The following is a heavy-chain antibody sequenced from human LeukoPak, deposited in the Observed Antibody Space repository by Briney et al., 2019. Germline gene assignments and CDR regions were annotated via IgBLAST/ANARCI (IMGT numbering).Heavy chain of an antibody. V-gene: IGHV1-69*13. CDR1: GDTFSSYA. J-gene: IGHJ3*02. CDR2: IIPIFGTA. CDR3: AVYCSSTSCYRHYDAFDI. D-gene: IGHD2-2*01. Sequence: ASVKVSCKASGDTFSSYAISWVRQAPGQGLEWMGGIIPIFGTANYAQKFQGRVTITADESTSTAYMELSSLRSEDTAVYYCAVYCSSTSCYRHYDAFDIWGQGTMVTVSS.